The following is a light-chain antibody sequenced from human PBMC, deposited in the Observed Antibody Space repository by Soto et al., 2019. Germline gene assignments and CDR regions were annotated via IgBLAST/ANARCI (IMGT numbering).Light chain of an antibody. Sequence: EIVMTQSPATVSVSRGERVTLSCRASQSVSNNLAWYQQTPGQAPRLLIYGASTRATDVPARFSGSGSGTDFTLTISSLQSEDFAVYYCQQYNKWPRTFGQGTKVEIK. CDR2: GAS. CDR3: QQYNKWPRT. V-gene: IGKV3-15*01. J-gene: IGKJ1*01. CDR1: QSVSNN.